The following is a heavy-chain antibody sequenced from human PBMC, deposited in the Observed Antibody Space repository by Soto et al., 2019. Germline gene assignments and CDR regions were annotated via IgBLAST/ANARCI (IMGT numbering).Heavy chain of an antibody. J-gene: IGHJ5*02. D-gene: IGHD1-26*01. CDR1: GFTFNRYT. V-gene: IGHV3-23*01. Sequence: GGSPRLSCTTSGFTFNRYTMNWVRQAPGKGLEWVSGISGRGGSTYYTDSVEGRFTVSRDNSRNTLYLQMNSLRVEDTAVYYCVRDGRPPVMDFGSDWFDPWGLGTLVTVSS. CDR3: VRDGRPPVMDFGSDWFDP. CDR2: ISGRGGST.